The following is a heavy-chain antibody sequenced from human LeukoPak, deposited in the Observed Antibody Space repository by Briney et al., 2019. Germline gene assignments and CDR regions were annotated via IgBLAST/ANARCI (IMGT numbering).Heavy chain of an antibody. CDR1: GFTFGDYA. J-gene: IGHJ4*02. CDR3: TRLHDSSGYYLPNFDY. Sequence: GGSLRLSCTASGFTFGDYAMSWFRQAPGKGLEWVGFIRSKAYGGTTEYAASVKGRFTISRDDSKSIAYLQMNSLKTEDTAGYYCTRLHDSSGYYLPNFDYWGQGTLVTVSS. CDR2: IRSKAYGGTT. D-gene: IGHD3-22*01. V-gene: IGHV3-49*03.